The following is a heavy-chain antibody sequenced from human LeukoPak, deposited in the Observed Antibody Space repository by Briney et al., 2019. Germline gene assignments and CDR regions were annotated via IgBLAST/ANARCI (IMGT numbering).Heavy chain of an antibody. CDR2: YYPNGST. V-gene: IGHV4-4*07. Sequence: NTSETLSLTCSVSGGSISADYWIWIRQPAGKGLEYIGRYYPNGSTNYNPSLKSRVTMSVDTSKNQFSLELRSVTAADTAMYYCARGAYHYGSGSYYFDYWGQGTLVTVSS. D-gene: IGHD3-10*01. CDR3: ARGAYHYGSGSYYFDY. CDR1: GGSISADY. J-gene: IGHJ4*02.